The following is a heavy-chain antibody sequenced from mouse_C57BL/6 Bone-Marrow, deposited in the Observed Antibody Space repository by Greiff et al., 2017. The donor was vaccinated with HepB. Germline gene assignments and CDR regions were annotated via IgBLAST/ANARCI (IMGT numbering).Heavy chain of an antibody. J-gene: IGHJ2*01. CDR3: TTRGGSYFDY. D-gene: IGHD1-1*02. Sequence: VQLQQSGAELVRPGASVKLSCTASGFNIKDDYMHWVKQRPEQGLEWIGWIDPENGDTEYASKFQGKATITADTSSNTAYLQLSSLTSEDTAVYYCTTRGGSYFDYWGQGTTLTVSS. CDR2: IDPENGDT. CDR1: GFNIKDDY. V-gene: IGHV14-4*01.